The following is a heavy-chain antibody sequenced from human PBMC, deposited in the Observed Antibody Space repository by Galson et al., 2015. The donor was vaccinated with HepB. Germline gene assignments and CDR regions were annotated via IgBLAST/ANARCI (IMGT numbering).Heavy chain of an antibody. CDR3: ATDYGRDY. Sequence: SLRLSCAASGFTFSSYWMSWVRQAPGKGLEWVANIKQDGSVKYYVDSVKGRFTISRDNAKNSLYLQMNSLRAEDTAIYYCATDYGRDYWGQGTLVTVSS. CDR2: IKQDGSVK. V-gene: IGHV3-7*03. D-gene: IGHD3-10*01. CDR1: GFTFSSYW. J-gene: IGHJ4*02.